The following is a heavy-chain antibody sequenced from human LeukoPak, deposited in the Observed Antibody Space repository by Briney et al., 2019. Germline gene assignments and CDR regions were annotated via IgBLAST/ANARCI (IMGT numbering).Heavy chain of an antibody. CDR2: IWYDGSNK. Sequence: GGSLRLSCAASGFTFSSYGMHWVRQAPGKGLEWVAVIWYDGSNKYYADSVKGRFTISRDNSKNTLYLQMNSLRAEDTAVYYCASETMVRGVIRVWGQGTLVTVSS. CDR1: GFTFSSYG. V-gene: IGHV3-33*01. CDR3: ASETMVRGVIRV. J-gene: IGHJ4*02. D-gene: IGHD3-10*01.